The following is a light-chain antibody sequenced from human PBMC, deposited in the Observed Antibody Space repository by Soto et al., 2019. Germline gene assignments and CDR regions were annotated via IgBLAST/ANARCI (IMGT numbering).Light chain of an antibody. Sequence: QSVLTQPPSVSGAPGQRVTISCSGTSSNIGAGYDVHWYQQLPGTAPKLLIYGNSNRPTGVPDRVSGSKSGTSASLPITGLQAEDEADDYCQSYDSSLSGWVFGGGTKLTVL. V-gene: IGLV1-40*01. CDR3: QSYDSSLSGWV. CDR2: GNS. J-gene: IGLJ3*02. CDR1: SSNIGAGYD.